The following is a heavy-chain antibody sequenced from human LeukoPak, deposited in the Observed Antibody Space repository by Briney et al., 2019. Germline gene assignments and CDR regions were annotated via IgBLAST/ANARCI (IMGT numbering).Heavy chain of an antibody. CDR3: ARDGPHLDSTVIYNWFDP. J-gene: IGHJ5*02. CDR2: INPNSGGT. V-gene: IGHV1-2*02. CDR1: GYTFTGYY. D-gene: IGHD4-17*01. Sequence: ASVKVSCKASGYTFTGYYMHWVRQAPGQGLEWMGWINPNSGGTNYARKFQGRVTMTRDTSISTAYMELSRLRSDDTAVYYCARDGPHLDSTVIYNWFDPWGQGTLVTVSS.